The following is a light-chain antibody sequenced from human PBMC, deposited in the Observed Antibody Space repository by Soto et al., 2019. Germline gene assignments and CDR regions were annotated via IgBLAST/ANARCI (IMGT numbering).Light chain of an antibody. J-gene: IGKJ1*01. CDR2: DSS. CDR3: QKYNSAHRT. V-gene: IGKV1-27*01. CDR1: QDIRNF. Sequence: DIQMTQSPSSLSASVGDRVTITCRASQDIRNFLAWYQKKPGKAPRLLIYDSSALESGVASQFSALGSGTDFTLNIRSLQPEDVAVYYCQKYNSAHRTFGQGTKVEIK.